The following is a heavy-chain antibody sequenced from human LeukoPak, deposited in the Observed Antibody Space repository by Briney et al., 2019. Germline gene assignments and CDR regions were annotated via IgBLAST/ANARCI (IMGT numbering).Heavy chain of an antibody. D-gene: IGHD6-13*01. Sequence: SETLSLTCTVSGYSISSGYYCGWIRQPPGKGLEWIGSIYHSGSTYYTPSLKSRVTISVDTSKNQFSLKLSSVTAADTAVYYCARTPFSAAGPPKDYFDYWGQGTLVTVSS. CDR1: GYSISSGYY. V-gene: IGHV4-38-2*02. J-gene: IGHJ4*02. CDR3: ARTPFSAAGPPKDYFDY. CDR2: IYHSGST.